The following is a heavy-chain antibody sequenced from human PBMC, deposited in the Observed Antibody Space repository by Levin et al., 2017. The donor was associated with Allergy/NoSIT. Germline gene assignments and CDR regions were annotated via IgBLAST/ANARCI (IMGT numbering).Heavy chain of an antibody. CDR2: ITWNSAHV. CDR1: GFSFDYYA. Sequence: SLKISCAASGFSFDYYAMHWVRQAPGKGLEWVSGITWNSAHVGYADSVRGRFTISRDNAKHSVYLQMNSLRCEDTALHYCARDEGHRRCVDYWGQGILVTVSS. J-gene: IGHJ4*02. CDR3: ARDEGHRRCVDY. V-gene: IGHV3-9*01. D-gene: IGHD2-8*01.